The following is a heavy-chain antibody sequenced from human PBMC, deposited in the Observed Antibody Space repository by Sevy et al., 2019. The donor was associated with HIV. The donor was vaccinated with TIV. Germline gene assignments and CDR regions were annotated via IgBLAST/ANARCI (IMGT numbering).Heavy chain of an antibody. CDR3: ARSSHCSGGSCYSTYYFDY. J-gene: IGHJ4*02. CDR1: GGSISSGSYY. D-gene: IGHD2-15*01. Sequence: SETLPLTCTVSGGSISSGSYYWSWIRQPAGKGLEWIGRIYTSGSTNYNPSLKSRVTISVDTSKNQFSLKLSSVTAADTAVYYCARSSHCSGGSCYSTYYFDYWGQGTLVTVSS. CDR2: IYTSGST. V-gene: IGHV4-61*02.